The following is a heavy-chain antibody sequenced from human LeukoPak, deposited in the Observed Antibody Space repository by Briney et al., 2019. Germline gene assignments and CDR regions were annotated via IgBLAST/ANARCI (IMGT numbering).Heavy chain of an antibody. V-gene: IGHV4-39*01. J-gene: IGHJ4*02. CDR2: IYYSGST. CDR1: GGSISSSSYY. Sequence: KPSETLSLTCTVSGGSISSSSYYWGWIRQPPGKGLEWIGSIYYSGSTYYNPSLKSRVTISVDTSKNQFSLKLSSVTAADTAVYYCARRARGYSGYDYFDYWGQGTLVTVSS. D-gene: IGHD5-12*01. CDR3: ARRARGYSGYDYFDY.